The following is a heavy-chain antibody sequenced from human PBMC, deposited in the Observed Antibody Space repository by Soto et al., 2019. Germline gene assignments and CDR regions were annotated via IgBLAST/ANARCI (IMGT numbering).Heavy chain of an antibody. V-gene: IGHV3-23*01. CDR2: ITGNSAFT. CDR1: GFTFNRNA. D-gene: IGHD3-16*01. CDR3: AKNRDYDYDAFDV. J-gene: IGHJ3*01. Sequence: PGGSLRLPCAGSGFTFNRNAMSWVRQAPGKGLEWVSGITGNSAFTYYADSVKGRFIISRDNSKNTLYLQINTLRVEDTAVYYCAKNRDYDYDAFDVWGQGTVVTVSS.